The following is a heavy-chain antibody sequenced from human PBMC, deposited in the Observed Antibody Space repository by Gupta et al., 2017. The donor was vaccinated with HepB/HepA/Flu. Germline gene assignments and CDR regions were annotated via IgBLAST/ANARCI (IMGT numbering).Heavy chain of an antibody. Sequence: QVQLQESGPGLVKPSETLSLTCTVSGGSITNYYWNWIRQSPGKGLEWIGYISYNGKTNYNPSLKSRVTISVDTSKTQFSLRLTSVTATDTAVYYCARSYDFWSGYQIGYWGQGTRVTVSS. CDR1: GGSITNYY. D-gene: IGHD3-3*01. CDR2: ISYNGKT. CDR3: ARSYDFWSGYQIGY. J-gene: IGHJ4*02. V-gene: IGHV4-59*08.